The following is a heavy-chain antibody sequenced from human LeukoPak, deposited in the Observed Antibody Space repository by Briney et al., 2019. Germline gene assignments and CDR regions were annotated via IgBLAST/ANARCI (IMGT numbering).Heavy chain of an antibody. CDR3: ARGLSGAGTYWFDP. V-gene: IGHV4-59*01. J-gene: IGHJ5*02. D-gene: IGHD6-19*01. Sequence: KASETLSLTCTVSGGSISSYYWSWIRQPPGKGLEWIGYIYYSGSTNYNPSLKSRVTISVDTSKNQFSLKLSSVTAADTAVYYCARGLSGAGTYWFDPWGQGTLVTVSS. CDR2: IYYSGST. CDR1: GGSISSYY.